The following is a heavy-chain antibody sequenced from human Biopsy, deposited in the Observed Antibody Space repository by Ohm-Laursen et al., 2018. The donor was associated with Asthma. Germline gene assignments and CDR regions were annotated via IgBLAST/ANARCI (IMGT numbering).Heavy chain of an antibody. CDR1: GYTFNSAG. V-gene: IGHV1-18*01. J-gene: IGHJ6*02. CDR3: ARAVDYSHYYGIDV. Sequence: ASVKVSCKTSGYTFNSAGITWVRQAPGQGLEWMGWISVYNGNTKVAQKLRDRVTMITDASTSTAYMELRSLRSDDTAVYFCARAVDYSHYYGIDVWGQGTTVTVS. D-gene: IGHD3-10*01. CDR2: ISVYNGNT.